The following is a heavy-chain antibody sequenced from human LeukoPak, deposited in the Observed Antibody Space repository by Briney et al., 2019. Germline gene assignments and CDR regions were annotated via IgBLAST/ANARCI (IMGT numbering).Heavy chain of an antibody. Sequence: SETLSLTCTVSGGSISSYYWSWIRQPPGKGLEWIGYIYYSGSTNYNPSLKSRVTISVDTSKNQFSLKLSSVTAADTAVYYCARGPGEIAAADYWGQGTLVTVSS. D-gene: IGHD6-13*01. CDR2: IYYSGST. CDR3: ARGPGEIAAADY. J-gene: IGHJ4*02. V-gene: IGHV4-59*01. CDR1: GGSISSYY.